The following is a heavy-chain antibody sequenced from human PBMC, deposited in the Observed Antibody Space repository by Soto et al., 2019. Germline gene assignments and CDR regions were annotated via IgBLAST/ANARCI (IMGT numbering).Heavy chain of an antibody. Sequence: EVQLLESGGDLVQPGESLRLSCAASGFTFANYAMGWVRQAPGKGLEWVSSISGSAGYTYYADSVKGRFTISRDNPKNTLDLQMSSLRVEATAVYYCAKYQKYDVCSGVNFLDYCGERILVTVSS. CDR2: ISGSAGYT. J-gene: IGHJ4*02. CDR1: GFTFANYA. CDR3: AKYQKYDVCSGVNFLDY. V-gene: IGHV3-23*01. D-gene: IGHD3-3*01.